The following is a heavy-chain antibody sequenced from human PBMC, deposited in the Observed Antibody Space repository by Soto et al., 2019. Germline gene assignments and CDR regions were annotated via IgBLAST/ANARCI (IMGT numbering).Heavy chain of an antibody. CDR3: ARPRIDSESFYSDVDY. Sequence: QVQLVESGGGLVKPGGSLRLSCAASGFTFRDYYMKWIRQAPGKGLEWVSYISGSSSHINYADSVKGRFTISRDNAKNSLFLQMNDLRAEDTAVYYCARPRIDSESFYSDVDYWGQGTLVTVSS. CDR2: ISGSSSHI. CDR1: GFTFRDYY. D-gene: IGHD3-10*01. J-gene: IGHJ4*02. V-gene: IGHV3-11*05.